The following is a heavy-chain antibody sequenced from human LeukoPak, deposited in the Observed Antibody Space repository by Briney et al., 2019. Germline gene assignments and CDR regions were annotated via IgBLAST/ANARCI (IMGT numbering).Heavy chain of an antibody. CDR3: ARDRGMASYYFDY. CDR2: IYYSGST. J-gene: IGHJ4*02. V-gene: IGHV4-59*01. CDR1: GGSISSYY. Sequence: SETPSLTCTVSGGSISSYYWSWIRQPPGKGLEWIGYIYYSGSTNYNPSLKSRVTISVDTSKNQFSLKLSSVTAADTAVYYCARDRGMASYYFDYWGQGTLVTVSS. D-gene: IGHD5-24*01.